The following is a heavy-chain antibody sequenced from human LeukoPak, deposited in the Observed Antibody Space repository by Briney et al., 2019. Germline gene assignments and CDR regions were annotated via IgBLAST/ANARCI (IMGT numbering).Heavy chain of an antibody. D-gene: IGHD1-26*01. V-gene: IGHV4-59*01. CDR1: GGSISSYY. CDR3: AREGLPYSGRDKAVFDY. CDR2: IYYCGST. J-gene: IGHJ4*02. Sequence: PSETLSLTCTVSGGSISSYYWRWIRQPPGKGLEWIGYIYYCGSTNYNPSLKSRVTISVDTSKNQFSLKLSSVTAADTAVYYCAREGLPYSGRDKAVFDYWGQGTLVTVSS.